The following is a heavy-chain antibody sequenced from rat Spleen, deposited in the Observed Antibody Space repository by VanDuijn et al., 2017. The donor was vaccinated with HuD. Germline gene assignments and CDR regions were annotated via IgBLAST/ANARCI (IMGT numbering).Heavy chain of an antibody. CDR3: AKNIYSSSYIYYFDY. V-gene: IGHV5S13*01. CDR1: GFTFSTFP. Sequence: EVQLVESGGGLVQPGRSLKLSCAASGFTFSTFPMAWVRQAPKMGLEWVASISSGGGDTYYRGSVKGRFTISRDNAKNTQYLQMDSLRSEDTATYYCAKNIYSSSYIYYFDYWGQGVMVTVSS. J-gene: IGHJ2*01. D-gene: IGHD1-2*01. CDR2: ISSGGGDT.